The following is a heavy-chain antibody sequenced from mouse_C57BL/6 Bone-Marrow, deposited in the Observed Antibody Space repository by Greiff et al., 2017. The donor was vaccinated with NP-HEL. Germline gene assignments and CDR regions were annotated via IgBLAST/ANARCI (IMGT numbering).Heavy chain of an antibody. D-gene: IGHD1-1*01. CDR1: GFTFSSYA. J-gene: IGHJ2*01. Sequence: EVKLMESGGGLVKPGGSLKLSCAASGFTFSSYAMSWVRQTPEKRLEWVATISDGGSYTYYPDNVKGRFTISRDNAKNNLYLQMSHLKSEDTAMYYCARERILLRYYFDYWGQGTTLTVSS. CDR3: ARERILLRYYFDY. V-gene: IGHV5-4*01. CDR2: ISDGGSYT.